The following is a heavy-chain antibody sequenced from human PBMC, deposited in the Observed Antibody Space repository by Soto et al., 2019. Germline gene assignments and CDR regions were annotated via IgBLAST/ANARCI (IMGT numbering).Heavy chain of an antibody. V-gene: IGHV3-30-3*01. CDR2: ISYDGDIR. J-gene: IGHJ6*02. CDR3: ASIAARRNYYYYGMDV. D-gene: IGHD6-6*01. Sequence: PGGSLRLSCVASGFTFSNSALHWVRQAPGKGLEWLAAISYDGDIRYNVDSVKGRFTISRDNSKNTLYLQMNSLRAEDTAVYYCASIAARRNYYYYGMDVWGQGTTVTVSS. CDR1: GFTFSNSA.